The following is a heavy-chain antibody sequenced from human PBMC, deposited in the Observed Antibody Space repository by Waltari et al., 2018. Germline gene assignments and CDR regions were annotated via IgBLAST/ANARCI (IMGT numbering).Heavy chain of an antibody. Sequence: EVQLLESGGGLVQPGGSLRLSCAASGFTLSSYVMSWVRQGPGKGLEWVSVIYSGDTTDYADSVKGRFTISRDNSKNTLHLQMNSLRGEDTAVYYCAKHAALGYCGGGSCYSDYWGQGTLVTVSS. CDR3: AKHAALGYCGGGSCYSDY. V-gene: IGHV3-23*03. CDR1: GFTLSSYV. J-gene: IGHJ4*02. D-gene: IGHD2-15*01. CDR2: IYSGDTT.